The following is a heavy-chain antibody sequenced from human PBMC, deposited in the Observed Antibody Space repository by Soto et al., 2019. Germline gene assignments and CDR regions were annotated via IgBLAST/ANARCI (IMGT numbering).Heavy chain of an antibody. V-gene: IGHV3-33*01. CDR1: GFTFSSYG. CDR2: IWYDGSNK. D-gene: IGHD3-22*01. CDR3: ARDPRLNYYDSSGYFDY. J-gene: IGHJ4*02. Sequence: GGSLRLSCAASGFTFSSYGMHWVRQAPGKGLEWVAVIWYDGSNKYYADSVKGRFTISRDNSKNTLYLQMNSLRAEDTAVYYCARDPRLNYYDSSGYFDYWGQGTLVTVSS.